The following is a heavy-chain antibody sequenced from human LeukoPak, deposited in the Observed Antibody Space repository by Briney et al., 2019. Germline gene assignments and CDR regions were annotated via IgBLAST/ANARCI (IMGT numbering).Heavy chain of an antibody. Sequence: ASETLSLTCTVSGVSISSSSYYWGWIRQPPGKGLEWIGSIYYSGSTYYNPSLKSRVTISVDTSKNQFSLKLSSVTAADTAVYYCARGGLAVAGDAFDIWGQGTMVTVSS. CDR1: GVSISSSSYY. CDR2: IYYSGST. D-gene: IGHD6-19*01. CDR3: ARGGLAVAGDAFDI. V-gene: IGHV4-39*07. J-gene: IGHJ3*02.